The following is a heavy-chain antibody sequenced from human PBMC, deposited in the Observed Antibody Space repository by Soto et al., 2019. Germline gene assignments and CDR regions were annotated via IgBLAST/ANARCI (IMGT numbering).Heavy chain of an antibody. CDR2: TIPMFGTT. V-gene: IGHV1-69*12. Sequence: QVQLVQSGAEVKKPESSVRVSCKASGGTVNNYGITWVRQTPGQGLEWMGGTIPMFGTTNYAEKFQGRVTITADESTNTAYMELSSLRSEDTAVYYCTRCGIRYHCIGFYLGIDGMDVWGQGTTVIVSS. CDR3: TRCGIRYHCIGFYLGIDGMDV. J-gene: IGHJ6*02. CDR1: GGTVNNYG. D-gene: IGHD3-22*01.